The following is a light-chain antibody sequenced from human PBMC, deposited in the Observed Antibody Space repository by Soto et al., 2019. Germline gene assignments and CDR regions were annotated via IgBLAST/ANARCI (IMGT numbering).Light chain of an antibody. CDR3: SSYTSSGTLYF. Sequence: QSALTQPASVSGSTGQSITISCTGNSSDDGGCNYVSWYQQHPGRAPKLMIYDVTNRPSGVSNRFSGSKSGNTASLTITGLQAEDEADYYCSSYTSSGTLYFFGTGTKLTVL. V-gene: IGLV2-14*01. CDR2: DVT. CDR1: SSDDGGCNY. J-gene: IGLJ1*01.